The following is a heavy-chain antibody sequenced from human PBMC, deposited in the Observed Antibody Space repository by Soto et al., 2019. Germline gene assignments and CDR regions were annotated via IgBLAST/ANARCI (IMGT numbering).Heavy chain of an antibody. Sequence: PSETLPLTCTVSGGSISSYYWSWIRQPPGKGLEWIGYIYYSGSTNYNPSLKSRVTISVDTSKNQFSLKLSSVTAADTAVYYCARSYDYGAKFYEVAFDIWGQGTMVTVSS. V-gene: IGHV4-59*01. J-gene: IGHJ3*02. CDR3: ARSYDYGAKFYEVAFDI. CDR1: GGSISSYY. D-gene: IGHD4-17*01. CDR2: IYYSGST.